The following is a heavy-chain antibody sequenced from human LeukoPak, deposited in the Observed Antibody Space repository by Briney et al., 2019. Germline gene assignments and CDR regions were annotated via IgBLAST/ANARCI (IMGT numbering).Heavy chain of an antibody. Sequence: GGSLRLSCASSGFTFSDHYMDWVREAPGKGPECVSAISGSGGSTYYADSVKGRFTISRDNSKNTLYLQMNSLRAEDTAVYYCAKGTLWFGELRGAFDIWGQGTMVTVSS. CDR1: GFTFSDHY. D-gene: IGHD3-10*01. CDR3: AKGTLWFGELRGAFDI. V-gene: IGHV3-23*01. CDR2: ISGSGGST. J-gene: IGHJ3*02.